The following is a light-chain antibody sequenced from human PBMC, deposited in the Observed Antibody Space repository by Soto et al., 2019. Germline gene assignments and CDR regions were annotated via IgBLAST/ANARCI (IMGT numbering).Light chain of an antibody. V-gene: IGKV3-15*01. CDR2: GAS. J-gene: IGKJ1*01. CDR1: QSVSSN. Sequence: EIVMTQPPATLSVSPGERATLSCRASQSVSSNLAWYQQKPGQAPRLLIYGASTRATGIPARFSGSGSGTEFTLTISSLQSEDFAVYYCQQYNNWLRGTFGQGTKVDIK. CDR3: QQYNNWLRGT.